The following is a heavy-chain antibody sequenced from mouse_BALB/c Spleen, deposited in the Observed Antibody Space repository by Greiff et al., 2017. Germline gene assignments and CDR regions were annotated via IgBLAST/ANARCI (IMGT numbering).Heavy chain of an antibody. V-gene: IGHV5-17*02. J-gene: IGHJ1*01. Sequence: EVQGVESGGGLVQPGGSRKLSCAASGFTFSSFGMHWVRQAPEKGLEWVAYISSGSSTIYYADTVKGRFTISRDNPKNTLFLQMTSLRSEDTAMCYCARGDGYYGDWYFDVWGAGTTVTVSS. CDR1: GFTFSSFG. CDR2: ISSGSSTI. CDR3: ARGDGYYGDWYFDV. D-gene: IGHD2-3*01.